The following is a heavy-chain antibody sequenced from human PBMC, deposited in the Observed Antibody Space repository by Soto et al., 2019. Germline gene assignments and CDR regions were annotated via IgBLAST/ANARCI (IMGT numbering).Heavy chain of an antibody. CDR2: ISSYNNNA. CDR1: GYTFTSYG. J-gene: IGHJ4*02. D-gene: IGHD3-10*01. V-gene: IGHV1-18*01. Sequence: QVQLVQSGAEVKKPGASVKVSCKASGYTFTSYGISWVRQAPGQGLEWMGWISSYNNNANHAQKFQGRLNMTTDTSTSTAYMELRSLRSDDTAVYYCARDAVSVRGYFDYWGQGTLVTVSS. CDR3: ARDAVSVRGYFDY.